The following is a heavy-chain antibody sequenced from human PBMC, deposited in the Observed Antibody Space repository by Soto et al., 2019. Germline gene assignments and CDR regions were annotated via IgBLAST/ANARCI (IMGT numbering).Heavy chain of an antibody. CDR3: ALRSMAVVPEY. V-gene: IGHV4-59*01. CDR2: LYYGRSA. Sequence: QVQLQESGPGLVKPSETLSLTCAVSGDSISSYYCMWIRQPPGKGLESIGYLYYGRSANYNPSLKGRVTLSVGTFTNQCSLTLSSMTAADTAVYYCALRSMAVVPEYWGQGTLVTVSS. CDR1: GDSISSYY. D-gene: IGHD3-22*01. J-gene: IGHJ4*02.